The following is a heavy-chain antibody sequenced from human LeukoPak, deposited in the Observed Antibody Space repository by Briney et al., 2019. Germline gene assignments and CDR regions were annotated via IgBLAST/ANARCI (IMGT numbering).Heavy chain of an antibody. CDR1: GFTFSSYG. CDR3: AKSYYYDSSGYSDY. D-gene: IGHD3-22*01. CDR2: ISYDGSNK. Sequence: PGRSLRLSCAASGFTFSSYGMHWVRQAPGKGLEWVAVISYDGSNKYYADSVEGRFTISRDNSKNTLYLQMNSLRAEDTAVYYCAKSYYYDSSGYSDYWGQGTLVTVSS. V-gene: IGHV3-30*18. J-gene: IGHJ4*02.